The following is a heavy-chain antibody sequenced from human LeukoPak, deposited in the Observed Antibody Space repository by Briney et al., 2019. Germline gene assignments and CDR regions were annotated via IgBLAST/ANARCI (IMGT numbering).Heavy chain of an antibody. D-gene: IGHD6-25*01. CDR1: GGSITNYY. V-gene: IGHV4-59*12. J-gene: IGHJ4*02. Sequence: SETLSLTCTVSGGSITNYYWSWIRQPPGKGLEWIAYIYYTGATNYNPSLKSRLTVSLDMSKNHFSLKLTSVTAADTAVYYCAREGGFYRPLDYSGQGTLVTVSS. CDR2: IYYTGAT. CDR3: AREGGFYRPLDY.